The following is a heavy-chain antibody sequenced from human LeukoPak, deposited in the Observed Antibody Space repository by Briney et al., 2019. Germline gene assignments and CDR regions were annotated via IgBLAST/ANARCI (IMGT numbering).Heavy chain of an antibody. J-gene: IGHJ4*02. V-gene: IGHV4-34*01. Sequence: SETLSLTCAVYGGSFSDYYWSWIRQPPGKGLEWIGEINHSGNTNYNPSLKSRVTISVDTSKNQFSLNLSSVTAADTAVYYCAKDLRSLWFGELLDYWGQGTLVTVSS. CDR2: INHSGNT. CDR3: AKDLRSLWFGELLDY. CDR1: GGSFSDYY. D-gene: IGHD3-10*01.